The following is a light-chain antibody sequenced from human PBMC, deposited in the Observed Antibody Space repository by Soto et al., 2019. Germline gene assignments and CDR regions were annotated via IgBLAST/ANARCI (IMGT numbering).Light chain of an antibody. Sequence: EIVLTQSPSTLSVSAGERATLSCGASPRFSSNLAWYQHKPGQSPRLLIYGASTRATGIPARFSGSGSWKEFTLNISSLQSEDFAVYYCQRYNPWPTLITFGQGTRLEIK. CDR1: PRFSSN. CDR2: GAS. CDR3: QRYNPWPTLIT. J-gene: IGKJ5*01. V-gene: IGKV3-15*01.